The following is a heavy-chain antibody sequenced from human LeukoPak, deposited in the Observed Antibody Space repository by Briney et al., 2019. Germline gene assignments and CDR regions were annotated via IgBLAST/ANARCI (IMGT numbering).Heavy chain of an antibody. CDR2: IYYSGST. J-gene: IGHJ5*02. CDR3: ASGTVQLEAGGWFDP. V-gene: IGHV4-59*01. Sequence: SETLSLTCTVSGGSISSYYWSWIRQPPGKGLEWIGYIYYSGSTNYNPSLKSRVTISVDTSKNQFSLKLCSVTAADTAVYYCASGTVQLEAGGWFDPWGQGTLVTVSS. CDR1: GGSISSYY. D-gene: IGHD1-1*01.